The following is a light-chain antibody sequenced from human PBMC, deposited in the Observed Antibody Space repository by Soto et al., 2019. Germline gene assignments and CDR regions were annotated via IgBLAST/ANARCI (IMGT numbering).Light chain of an antibody. CDR2: GAS. CDR3: QQYGSSPGT. V-gene: IGKV3-20*01. CDR1: QSVTTNY. Sequence: EIVLTQSPGTLSLSPGERATLSCRASQSVTTNYLAWYQQKPGQAPRLLIFGASIRDTGIPDRFSGSGSGTDFTLTISRLESEDSALYYCQQYGSSPGTFGQGTKVEI. J-gene: IGKJ1*01.